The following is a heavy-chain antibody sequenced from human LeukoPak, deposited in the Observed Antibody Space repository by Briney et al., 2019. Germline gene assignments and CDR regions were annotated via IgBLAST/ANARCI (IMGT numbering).Heavy chain of an antibody. CDR3: ARGQPDGSGSYYKFDP. J-gene: IGHJ5*02. CDR2: IYYSGRT. V-gene: IGHV4-39*01. D-gene: IGHD3-10*01. Sequence: PSETLSLTCTVSAGSISSSNYYWGWIRQPPGKGLEWIGSIYYSGRTYYNPSLKSRVTISVDTSKKQFSLKLSSVTAADTAVYYCARGQPDGSGSYYKFDPWGQGTLVTVSS. CDR1: AGSISSSNYY.